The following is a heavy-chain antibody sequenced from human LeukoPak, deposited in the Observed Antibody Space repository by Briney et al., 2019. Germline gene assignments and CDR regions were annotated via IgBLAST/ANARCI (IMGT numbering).Heavy chain of an antibody. Sequence: SETLSLTCTVPGGSISSYYWSWIRQPPGRGLEWIGYVYYSGSTNYNSSLKSRVTISVDTSQNQFSLNLRSVTAADTAVYYCARHEAGTYLQYWGQGALVIVSA. CDR3: ARHEAGTYLQY. V-gene: IGHV4-59*08. J-gene: IGHJ4*02. D-gene: IGHD6-13*01. CDR2: VYYSGST. CDR1: GGSISSYY.